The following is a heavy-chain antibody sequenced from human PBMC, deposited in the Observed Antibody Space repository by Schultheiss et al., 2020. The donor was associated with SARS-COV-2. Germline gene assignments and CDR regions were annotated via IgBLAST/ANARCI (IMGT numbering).Heavy chain of an antibody. Sequence: GGSLRLSCAASGFAVSDKHMSWVRQAPGQGLEWVSVIYSGGSTYYADSVKGRFTISRDNSKNTLYLQMNSLRAEDTAVYYCARSRYSGSYPRDFDLWGRGTLVTVSS. CDR2: IYSGGST. V-gene: IGHV3-53*01. D-gene: IGHD1-26*01. J-gene: IGHJ2*01. CDR3: ARSRYSGSYPRDFDL. CDR1: GFAVSDKH.